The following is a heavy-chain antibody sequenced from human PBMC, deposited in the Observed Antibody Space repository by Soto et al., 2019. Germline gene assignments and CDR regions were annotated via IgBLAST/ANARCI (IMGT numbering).Heavy chain of an antibody. J-gene: IGHJ4*02. V-gene: IGHV4-34*01. CDR1: GGSFSGYY. D-gene: IGHD5-12*01. Sequence: PSETLSLTCAVYGGSFSGYYWSWIRQPPGKGLEWIGEINHSGSTNYNPSLKSRVTISVDTSKNQFSLKLSSVTAADTAVYYCARASGYDRDIDYWGQGTLVTVSS. CDR2: INHSGST. CDR3: ARASGYDRDIDY.